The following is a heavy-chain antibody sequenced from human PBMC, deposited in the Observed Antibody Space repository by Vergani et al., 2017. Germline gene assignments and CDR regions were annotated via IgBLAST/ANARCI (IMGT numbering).Heavy chain of an antibody. V-gene: IGHV1-69*04. Sequence: QVQLVQSGAEVKKPGSSVKVSCKASGGTFSSYAISWVRQAPGQGLEWMGRIIPILGIANYAQKFQCRVTITADKSTSTAYMELSSLRSEDTAVYYCARVSCYEGSEFDPWGQGTLVTVSS. D-gene: IGHD5-12*01. J-gene: IGHJ5*02. CDR2: IIPILGIA. CDR3: ARVSCYEGSEFDP. CDR1: GGTFSSYA.